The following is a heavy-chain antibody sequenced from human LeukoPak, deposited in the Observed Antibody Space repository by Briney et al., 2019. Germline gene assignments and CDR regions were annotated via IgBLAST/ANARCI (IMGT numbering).Heavy chain of an antibody. CDR1: GFTFSSYS. Sequence: PGGSLRLSCAASGFTFSSYSVNWVRQAPGKGLEWVSSISSSSSYIYYADSVKGRFTISRDNAKNSLYLQMNSLRAEDTAVYYCASGPAALFDYWGQGTLVTVSS. CDR3: ASGPAALFDY. D-gene: IGHD2-2*01. J-gene: IGHJ4*02. V-gene: IGHV3-21*01. CDR2: ISSSSSYI.